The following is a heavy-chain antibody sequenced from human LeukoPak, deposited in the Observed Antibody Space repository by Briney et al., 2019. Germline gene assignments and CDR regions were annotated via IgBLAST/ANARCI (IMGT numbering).Heavy chain of an antibody. CDR1: GGSISSSY. CDR3: AETNDSSGYYFEY. CDR2: IYYSGNT. Sequence: PSETLSLTCTVSGGSISSSYWSWIRQPPGKGLEWIGYIYYSGNTNSNPSLKSRVTISVDTSKKQFSPKLSSVTAADTAVYYCAETNDSSGYYFEYWGQGTLVTVSS. J-gene: IGHJ4*02. D-gene: IGHD3-22*01. V-gene: IGHV4-59*01.